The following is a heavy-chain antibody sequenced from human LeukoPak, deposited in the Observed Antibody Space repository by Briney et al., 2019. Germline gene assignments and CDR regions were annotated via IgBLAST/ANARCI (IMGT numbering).Heavy chain of an antibody. CDR2: ISGSGGST. Sequence: PGGSLRLSCAASGFTFSSYAMSWVRQAPGKGLEWVSAISGSGGSTYYADSVKGRFTISRDNSKNTLYLQMNSLRAEDTAVYYCARALVVITTPFDYWGQGTLVTVSS. J-gene: IGHJ4*02. CDR3: ARALVVITTPFDY. D-gene: IGHD3-22*01. CDR1: GFTFSSYA. V-gene: IGHV3-23*01.